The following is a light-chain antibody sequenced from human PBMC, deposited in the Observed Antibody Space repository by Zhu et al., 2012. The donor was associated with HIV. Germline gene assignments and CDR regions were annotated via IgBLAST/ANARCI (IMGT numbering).Light chain of an antibody. CDR1: QSISSW. V-gene: IGKV1-5*03. J-gene: IGKJ4*01. CDR3: QHLTLYPT. CDR2: KAS. Sequence: DIQMTQSPSTLSASVGDRVTITCRASQSISSWLAWYQQKPGKAPKLLIYKASSLETGVPSRFSGSGSGTQFSLTISGLQPDDFATYFCQHLTLYPTFGGGSRVEIK.